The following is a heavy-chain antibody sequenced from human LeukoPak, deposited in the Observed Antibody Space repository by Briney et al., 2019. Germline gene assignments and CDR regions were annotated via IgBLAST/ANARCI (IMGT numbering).Heavy chain of an antibody. V-gene: IGHV3-20*04. CDR3: ARAVPGVAYFDY. D-gene: IGHD1-14*01. J-gene: IGHJ4*02. Sequence: GGSLRLSCAASGFTFDDYDMSWVRQAPGKGLEWVSGINWNGGSTGYADSVKGRFTISRDNAKNSLYLQMNSLRAEDTALYYCARAVPGVAYFDYWGQGTLVTVSS. CDR1: GFTFDDYD. CDR2: INWNGGST.